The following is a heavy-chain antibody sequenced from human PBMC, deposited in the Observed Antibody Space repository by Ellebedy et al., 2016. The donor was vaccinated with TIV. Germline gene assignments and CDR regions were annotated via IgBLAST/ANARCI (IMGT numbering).Heavy chain of an antibody. J-gene: IGHJ6*02. CDR1: GGSISSYY. D-gene: IGHD6-13*01. CDR2: IYYSGST. Sequence: SETLSLTCTVSGGSISSYYWSWIRQPPGKGLEWIGYIYYSGSTNYNPSLKSPVTISVDTSKNQFSLKLSSVTAADTAVYYCARARGSNYGMDVWGQGTTVTVSS. V-gene: IGHV4-59*01. CDR3: ARARGSNYGMDV.